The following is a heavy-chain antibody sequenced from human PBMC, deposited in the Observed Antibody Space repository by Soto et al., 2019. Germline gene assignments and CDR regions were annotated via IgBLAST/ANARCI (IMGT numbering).Heavy chain of an antibody. D-gene: IGHD2-15*01. Sequence: GSLRLSCAASGFTFSSHWMSWVRQAPGKGLERVANIKQDGSEKYYVDSVKGRFTISRDNAKNSLYLQMNSLRAEDMDVYYCARASRVGCSGAICYSDYYYYGMDVWGQGTRVTVCS. CDR3: ARASRVGCSGAICYSDYYYYGMDV. CDR2: IKQDGSEK. J-gene: IGHJ6*02. V-gene: IGHV3-7*01. CDR1: GFTFSSHW.